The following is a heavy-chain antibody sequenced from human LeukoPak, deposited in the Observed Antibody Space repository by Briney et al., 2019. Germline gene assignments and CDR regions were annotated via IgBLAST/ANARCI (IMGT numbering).Heavy chain of an antibody. CDR2: ITNRGDTV. Sequence: GGSLRLSCAASGFTFSDYYMTWVRQAPGKGLEWLSYITNRGDTVFYADSVKGRFTISRDNAKNSLYLQMNSLRAEDTAVYYCARDHRGYDFWSGSVRDAFDIWGQGTMVTVSS. V-gene: IGHV3-11*04. CDR3: ARDHRGYDFWSGSVRDAFDI. CDR1: GFTFSDYY. J-gene: IGHJ3*02. D-gene: IGHD3-3*01.